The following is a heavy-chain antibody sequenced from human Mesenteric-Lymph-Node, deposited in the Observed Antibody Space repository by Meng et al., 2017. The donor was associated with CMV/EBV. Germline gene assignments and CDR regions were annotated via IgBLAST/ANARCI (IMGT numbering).Heavy chain of an antibody. D-gene: IGHD6-13*01. V-gene: IGHV1-2*02. Sequence: ASVKVSCKASGYTFTGYYMHWVRQAPGQGLEWMGWINPNSGGTNYAQKFQGRVTMTRDTSISTAYMELSRLRSDDTAVYYCASAAGYSSSWYPWDYWGQGTLVTVSS. J-gene: IGHJ4*02. CDR1: GYTFTGYY. CDR3: ASAAGYSSSWYPWDY. CDR2: INPNSGGT.